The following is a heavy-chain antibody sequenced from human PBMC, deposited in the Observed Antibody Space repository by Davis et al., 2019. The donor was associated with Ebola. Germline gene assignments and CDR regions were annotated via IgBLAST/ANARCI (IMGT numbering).Heavy chain of an antibody. CDR1: GNSFTSHW. CDR2: IYPGDSDT. CDR3: ASLRRTITGMDDGFDL. V-gene: IGHV5-51*01. D-gene: IGHD1-20*01. Sequence: GESLKISCKDSGNSFTSHWIGWVRQMPGKGLEWMGIIYPGDSDTRYSPSFQGQVTISADTSTRTAYLQWGSLKASDTAMYYCASLRRTITGMDDGFDLWGQGTMVTVSS. J-gene: IGHJ3*01.